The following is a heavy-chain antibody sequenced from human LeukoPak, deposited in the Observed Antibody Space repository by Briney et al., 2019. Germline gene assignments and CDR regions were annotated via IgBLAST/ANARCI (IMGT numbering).Heavy chain of an antibody. Sequence: GGSLRLSCAASGFTFRIYGMSWVRQAPGKGLEWVSGVSGSGGSTYYADSVKGRFTISRDSSKNTLYLQMNRLRAEDAAVYYCAKAPVTTCSGAYCYPFDYWGQGTLVTVSS. CDR3: AKAPVTTCSGAYCYPFDY. CDR1: GFTFRIYG. D-gene: IGHD2-21*01. CDR2: VSGSGGST. V-gene: IGHV3-23*01. J-gene: IGHJ4*02.